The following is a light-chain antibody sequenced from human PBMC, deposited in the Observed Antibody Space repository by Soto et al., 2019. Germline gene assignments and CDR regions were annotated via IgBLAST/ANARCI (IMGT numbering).Light chain of an antibody. Sequence: DIQMTQSASTLSASAGDRVTITCRASQSITIWLAWYQQKPGKAPKLLIYDASTLESGVPSRFSGSGSGTEFTLTISSLQPDDFATYYCQQFHSFPITFGQGTRLEIK. CDR2: DAS. CDR1: QSITIW. CDR3: QQFHSFPIT. V-gene: IGKV1-5*01. J-gene: IGKJ5*01.